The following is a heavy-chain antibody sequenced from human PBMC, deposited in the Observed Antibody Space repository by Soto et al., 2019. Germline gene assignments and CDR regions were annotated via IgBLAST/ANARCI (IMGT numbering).Heavy chain of an antibody. CDR2: ISPSGTT. V-gene: IGHV4-34*01. CDR3: ARAPKVSGSAQTRPDF. D-gene: IGHD6-6*01. Sequence: SETLSLTCSLYSGSLSGYYWSWIRQPPGRGLEWIGEISPSGTTNYSPSLKSRVSISVDTSKNQFSLNLTSLTAADTAVYYCARAPKVSGSAQTRPDFWGQGSLVTVSS. CDR1: SGSLSGYY. J-gene: IGHJ4*02.